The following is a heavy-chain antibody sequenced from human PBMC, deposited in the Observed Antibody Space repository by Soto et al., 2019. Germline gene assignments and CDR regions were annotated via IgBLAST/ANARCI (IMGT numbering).Heavy chain of an antibody. Sequence: GGSLRLSCAASGFTFDDYAMHWVRQAPGKGLEWVSGISWNSGSIGYADSVKGRFTISRDNAKNSLYLQMNSLRAEDTALYYCAKDIRAGYDFDAFDIWGQGTMVTVSS. J-gene: IGHJ3*02. CDR1: GFTFDDYA. V-gene: IGHV3-9*01. CDR2: ISWNSGSI. D-gene: IGHD5-12*01. CDR3: AKDIRAGYDFDAFDI.